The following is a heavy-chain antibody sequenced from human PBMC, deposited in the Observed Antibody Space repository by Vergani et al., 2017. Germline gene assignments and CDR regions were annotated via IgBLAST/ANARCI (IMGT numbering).Heavy chain of an antibody. J-gene: IGHJ3*01. V-gene: IGHV6-1*01. CDR1: GDSVPSNSAA. D-gene: IGHD4-17*01. Sequence: QVQLQQSGPGLVKPSQTLSLTCAISGDSVPSNSAAWNWLRQSPSRGLEWLGRTYYRSKWYNDYAVSVKSRITINPDTSKNQFSMQLNSVTPEDTAVYYCATGYGDHGGAFDFWGQGTMVTVSS. CDR2: TYYRSKWYN. CDR3: ATGYGDHGGAFDF.